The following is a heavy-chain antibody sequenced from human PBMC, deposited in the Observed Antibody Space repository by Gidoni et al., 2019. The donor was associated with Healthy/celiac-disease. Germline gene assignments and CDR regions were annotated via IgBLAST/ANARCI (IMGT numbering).Heavy chain of an antibody. Sequence: QLQLQESCPGLVKPSETLSLTGTVSGGSISSSSYYWGWIRQPPGKGLEWIGSIYYSGSTYYNPSLKSRVTISVDTSKNQFSLKLSSVTAADTAVYYCATLWFGELLFSHFDYWGQGTLVTVSS. D-gene: IGHD3-10*01. CDR2: IYYSGST. J-gene: IGHJ4*02. CDR3: ATLWFGELLFSHFDY. V-gene: IGHV4-39*07. CDR1: GGSISSSSYY.